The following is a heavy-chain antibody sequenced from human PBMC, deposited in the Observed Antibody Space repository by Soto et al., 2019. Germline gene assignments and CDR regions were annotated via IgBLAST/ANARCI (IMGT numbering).Heavy chain of an antibody. D-gene: IGHD3-22*01. CDR1: GGTFSSYA. V-gene: IGHV1-2*04. J-gene: IGHJ3*02. Sequence: ASVKVSCKASGGTFSSYAISWVRQAPGLGLEWMGWINPNSGGTNYAQKFQGWVTMTRDTSISTAYMELSRLRSDDTAVYYCACSQNYYDSSGLYAAFDIWGQGTMVTVSS. CDR2: INPNSGGT. CDR3: ACSQNYYDSSGLYAAFDI.